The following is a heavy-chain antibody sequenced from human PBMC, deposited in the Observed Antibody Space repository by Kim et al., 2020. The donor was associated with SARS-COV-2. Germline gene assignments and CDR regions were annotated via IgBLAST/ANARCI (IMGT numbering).Heavy chain of an antibody. Sequence: SDTPSLKIGVPISVDTSKNRFSLKLSSVTAADTAVDYCARHRGSNWPFDYWGQGTLVTVSS. CDR3: ARHRGSNWPFDY. V-gene: IGHV4-59*08. D-gene: IGHD6-13*01. J-gene: IGHJ4*02.